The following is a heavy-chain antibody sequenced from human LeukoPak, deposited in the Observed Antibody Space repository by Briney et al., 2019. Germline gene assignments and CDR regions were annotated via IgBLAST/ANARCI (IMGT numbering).Heavy chain of an antibody. J-gene: IGHJ4*02. CDR3: AREIALAGLNDY. Sequence: GGSLRLSCAASGFTFSSYSMNWVRQAPGKGPEWVSSISSSSSYIYYADSVKGRFTISRDNAKNSLYLQVNSLRAEDTAVYYCAREIALAGLNDYWGQGTLVTVSS. V-gene: IGHV3-21*01. D-gene: IGHD6-19*01. CDR1: GFTFSSYS. CDR2: ISSSSSYI.